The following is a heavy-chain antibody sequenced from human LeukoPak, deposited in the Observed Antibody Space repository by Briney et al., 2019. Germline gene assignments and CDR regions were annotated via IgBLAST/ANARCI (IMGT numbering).Heavy chain of an antibody. D-gene: IGHD3-22*01. J-gene: IGHJ4*02. CDR3: ARGGHYYDSSGYDY. CDR2: IYDSGST. CDR1: GGSISSRNW. Sequence: SETLSLTCTVSGGSISSRNWWSWVRQPPGKGLEWIGEIYDSGSTNYNPSLKSRVTISVDTSKNQFSLKLSSVTAADTAVYYCARGGHYYDSSGYDYWGQGTLVTVSS. V-gene: IGHV4-4*02.